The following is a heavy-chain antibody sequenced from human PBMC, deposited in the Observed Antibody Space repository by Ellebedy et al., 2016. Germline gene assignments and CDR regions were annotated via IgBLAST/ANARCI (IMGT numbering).Heavy chain of an antibody. CDR1: GFTFSSYS. J-gene: IGHJ6*02. CDR2: ISSSSSYI. D-gene: IGHD2-21*02. V-gene: IGHV3-21*01. CDR3: ARDVGCGGDCYSFPIYGMDV. Sequence: GESLKISCAASGFTFSSYSMNWVRQAPGKGLEWVSSISSSSSYIYYADSVKGRFTISRDNAKNSLYLQMNSLRAEDTAVYYCARDVGCGGDCYSFPIYGMDVWGQGTTVTVSS.